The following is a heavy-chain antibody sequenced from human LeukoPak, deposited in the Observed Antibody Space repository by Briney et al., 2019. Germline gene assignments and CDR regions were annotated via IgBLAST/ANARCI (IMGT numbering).Heavy chain of an antibody. D-gene: IGHD2-2*02. J-gene: IGHJ4*02. CDR1: GGSISSYY. Sequence: PSETLSLTCTVSGGSISSYYWSWIRQPPGKGLEWIGYIYYSGSTNYNPSLKSRVTISVDTSKNQFSLKLSSVTAADTAVYYCARGRVGYCSSTSCYSQQWRGAVDYWGQGTLVTVSS. V-gene: IGHV4-59*12. CDR3: ARGRVGYCSSTSCYSQQWRGAVDY. CDR2: IYYSGST.